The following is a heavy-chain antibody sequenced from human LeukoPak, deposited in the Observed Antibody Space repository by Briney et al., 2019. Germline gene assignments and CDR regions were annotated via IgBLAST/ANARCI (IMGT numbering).Heavy chain of an antibody. CDR3: ARDLYGDPVDYYYYYMDV. CDR1: GDSISMHY. J-gene: IGHJ6*03. V-gene: IGHV4-38-2*02. CDR2: IYHSGST. D-gene: IGHD4-17*01. Sequence: SETLSLTCSVSGDSISMHYWSWIRQPPGRGLEWIGSIYHSGSTYYNPSLKSRVTISVDTPKNQFSLKLSSVTAADTAVYYCARDLYGDPVDYYYYYMDVWGKGTTVTISS.